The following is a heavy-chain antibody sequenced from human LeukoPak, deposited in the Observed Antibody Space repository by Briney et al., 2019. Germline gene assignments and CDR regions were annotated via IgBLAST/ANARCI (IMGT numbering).Heavy chain of an antibody. CDR1: GASISGSGYY. CDR2: IYDSGST. Sequence: NPSETLSLTCTVSGASISGSGYYWGWIRQPPGKGLEWIGNIYDSGSTYYDASLQSRVTISIDTSKNQFSLKLSSVTAADTAVYYCVAEWFGESIDYWGQGTLVTVSS. D-gene: IGHD3-10*01. CDR3: VAEWFGESIDY. V-gene: IGHV4-39*07. J-gene: IGHJ4*02.